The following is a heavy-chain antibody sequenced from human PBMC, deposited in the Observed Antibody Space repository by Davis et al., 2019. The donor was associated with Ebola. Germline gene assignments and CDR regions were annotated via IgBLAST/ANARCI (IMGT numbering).Heavy chain of an antibody. CDR3: AKDRYYDNSPLYFESET. CDR1: GGTFTTYA. Sequence: SVKVSCKASGGTFTTYAISWVRQAPGQGLEWVGGIIPIFDTASYAHNFQDRVTITADESRITAYLELSSLRSEDTAVYYCAKDRYYDNSPLYFESETWGQGTLVTVSS. CDR2: IIPIFDTA. V-gene: IGHV1-69*13. J-gene: IGHJ4*02. D-gene: IGHD3-22*01.